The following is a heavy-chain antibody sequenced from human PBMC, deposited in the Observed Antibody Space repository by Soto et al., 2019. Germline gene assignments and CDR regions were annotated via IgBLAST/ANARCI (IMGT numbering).Heavy chain of an antibody. J-gene: IGHJ6*02. CDR1: GFTFSSYA. CDR3: AKENIVVVPAAIRDYYGMDV. V-gene: IGHV3-23*01. Sequence: GGSLRLSCAASGFTFSSYAMSWVRQAPGKGLEWVSAISGSGGGTYYADSVKGRFTISRDNSKNTLYLQMNSLRAEDTAVYYCAKENIVVVPAAIRDYYGMDVWGQGTTVTVSS. D-gene: IGHD2-2*02. CDR2: ISGSGGGT.